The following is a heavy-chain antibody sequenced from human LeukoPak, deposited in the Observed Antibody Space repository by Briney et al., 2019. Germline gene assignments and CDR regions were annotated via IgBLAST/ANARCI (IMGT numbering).Heavy chain of an antibody. Sequence: SETLSLTCAVYGGSFSGYYWSWIRQPPGKGLEWIGEINHSGSTNYNPSLKSRVTISVDTSKNQFSLKLSSVTAADTAVYYCARAYSNFPYYYYYYGMDVWAKGPRSPSP. CDR2: INHSGST. CDR1: GGSFSGYY. D-gene: IGHD4-4*01. CDR3: ARAYSNFPYYYYYYGMDV. V-gene: IGHV4-34*01. J-gene: IGHJ6*02.